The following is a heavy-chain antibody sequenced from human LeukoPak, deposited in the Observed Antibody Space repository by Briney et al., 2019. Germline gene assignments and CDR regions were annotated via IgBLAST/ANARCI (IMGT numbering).Heavy chain of an antibody. V-gene: IGHV4-34*01. CDR3: ARPPGVRNYYYYYGMDV. J-gene: IGHJ6*02. Sequence: SATLSLTCAVYGGSFSCYYWSWIREPPGKGLGWIGEINHSGSTNYNPSLKSRVTISVDTSKNQFSLKLSSVTAADTAVYYCARPPGVRNYYYYYGMDVWGQGTTVTVSS. D-gene: IGHD2-2*01. CDR2: INHSGST. CDR1: GGSFSCYY.